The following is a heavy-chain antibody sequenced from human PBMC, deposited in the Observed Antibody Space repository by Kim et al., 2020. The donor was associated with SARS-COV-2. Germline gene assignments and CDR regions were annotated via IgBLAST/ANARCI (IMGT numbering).Heavy chain of an antibody. D-gene: IGHD4-17*01. CDR2: FDPEDGET. J-gene: IGHJ4*02. V-gene: IGHV1-24*01. Sequence: ASVKVSCKVSGYTLTELSMHWVRQAPGKGLEWMGGFDPEDGETIYAQKFQGRVTMTEDTSTDTAYMELSSLRSEDTAVYYCATVENDYGDYGSRDYWGQGTLVTVSS. CDR3: ATVENDYGDYGSRDY. CDR1: GYTLTELS.